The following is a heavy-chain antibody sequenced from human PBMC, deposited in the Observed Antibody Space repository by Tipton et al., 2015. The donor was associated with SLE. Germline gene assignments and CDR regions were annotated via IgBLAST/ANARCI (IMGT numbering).Heavy chain of an antibody. V-gene: IGHV4-34*01. CDR3: ASRGGRIFGILSDI. J-gene: IGHJ3*02. Sequence: TLSLTCAVYGGSFSGYYWSWIRQPPGKGLEWIGENNHSRSTNYSPSLKSRVTISVDTSKNQFSLKLTSVTAADTAVYYCASRGGRIFGILSDIWGQGTLVTVSS. CDR1: GGSFSGYY. D-gene: IGHD3-3*01. CDR2: NNHSRST.